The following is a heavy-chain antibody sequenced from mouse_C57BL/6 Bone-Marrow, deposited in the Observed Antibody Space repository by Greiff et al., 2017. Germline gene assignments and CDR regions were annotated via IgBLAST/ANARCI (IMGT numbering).Heavy chain of an antibody. J-gene: IGHJ3*01. CDR2: IWWGDDK. Sequence: ESGPGILQPSQTLSLTCSFSGFSLSTFGMGVGWIRQPSGKGLVWLAHIWWGDDKYYNQVLKSRRTISKDTSNNQVFLKIANVDTADTATYFCARIYYDYDGRFAYWGQGTLVTVSA. D-gene: IGHD2-4*01. V-gene: IGHV8-8*01. CDR3: ARIYYDYDGRFAY. CDR1: GFSLSTFGMG.